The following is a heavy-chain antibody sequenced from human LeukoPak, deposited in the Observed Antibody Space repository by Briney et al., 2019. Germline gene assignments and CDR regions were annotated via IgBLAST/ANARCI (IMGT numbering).Heavy chain of an antibody. J-gene: IGHJ4*02. D-gene: IGHD3-22*01. CDR1: GGTFSSYA. CDR3: ARGVNYYDSSGYY. Sequence: SVKVSCKASGGTFSSYAISWVRQAPGQGLEWMGRIIPILGIANYAQKFQGRVTITADKSTGTAYMELSSLRSEDTAVYYCARGVNYYDSSGYYWGQGTLVTVSS. V-gene: IGHV1-69*04. CDR2: IIPILGIA.